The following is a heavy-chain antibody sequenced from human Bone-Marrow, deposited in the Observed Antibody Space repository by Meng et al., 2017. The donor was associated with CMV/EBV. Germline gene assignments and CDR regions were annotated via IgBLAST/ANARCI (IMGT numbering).Heavy chain of an antibody. V-gene: IGHV3-49*04. D-gene: IGHD6-6*01. CDR3: TSLPYSSSRSFDY. CDR1: GFTFGDYA. Sequence: GGSLRLSCTASGFTFGDYAMSWVRQAPGKGLEWVGFIRGKAYGGTTEYAASVKGRFTISRDDSKSIAYLQMNSLKTEDTAVYYCTSLPYSSSRSFDYWGQGTLVTVSS. J-gene: IGHJ4*02. CDR2: IRGKAYGGTT.